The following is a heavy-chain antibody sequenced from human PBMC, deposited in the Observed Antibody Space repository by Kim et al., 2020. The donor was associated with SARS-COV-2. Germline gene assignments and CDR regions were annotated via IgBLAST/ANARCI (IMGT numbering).Heavy chain of an antibody. J-gene: IGHJ4*02. CDR3: ATDKGSGYDLYVY. Sequence: GGSLRLSCAASGFTFSRYWMYWVHQAPGKGLVWVSRINTDGSSTSYADSVKGRFTISRDNAQNTLYLQMNSLRAEDTAVYYCATDKGSGYDLYVYWGQGTLVTVSS. CDR1: GFTFSRYW. D-gene: IGHD5-12*01. CDR2: INTDGSST. V-gene: IGHV3-74*01.